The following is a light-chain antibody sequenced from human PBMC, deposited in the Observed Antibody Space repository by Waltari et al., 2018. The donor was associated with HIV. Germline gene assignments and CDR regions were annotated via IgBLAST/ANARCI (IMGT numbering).Light chain of an antibody. CDR3: CSYTSAATWV. V-gene: IGLV2-14*01. CDR1: NSDIGSYDF. CDR2: EVS. J-gene: IGLJ3*02. Sequence: QSALTQPASVSGSRGQSITISCTGTNSDIGSYDFVSWYQQHPGDSPKLIIYEVSYRPSGVLDRYSGSKSINAASLTISGLQADDEADYYCCSYTSAATWVVGGGTKVTVL.